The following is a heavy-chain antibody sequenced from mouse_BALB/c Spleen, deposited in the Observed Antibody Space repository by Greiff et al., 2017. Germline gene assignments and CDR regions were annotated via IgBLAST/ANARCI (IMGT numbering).Heavy chain of an antibody. CDR3: ARWNYGLDY. J-gene: IGHJ2*01. CDR1: GFTFSSFG. D-gene: IGHD1-1*01. V-gene: IGHV5-17*02. Sequence: EVMLVESGGGLVQPGGSRKLSCAASGFTFSSFGMHWVRQAPEKGLEWVAYISSGSSTIYYADTVKGRFTISRDNPKNTLFLQMTSLRSEDTAMYYCARWNYGLDYWGQGTTLTVSS. CDR2: ISSGSSTI.